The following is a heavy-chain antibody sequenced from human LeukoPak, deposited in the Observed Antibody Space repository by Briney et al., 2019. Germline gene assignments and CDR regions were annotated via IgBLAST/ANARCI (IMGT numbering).Heavy chain of an antibody. Sequence: SETLSLTCTVSGGSISSSSYYWGWIRQPPGKGLEWTGSIYYSGSTYYNPSLKSRVTISVDTSKNQFSLKLSSVTAADTAVYYCARTLWFGECPSFDYWGQGTLVTVSS. CDR1: GGSISSSSYY. CDR2: IYYSGST. V-gene: IGHV4-39*07. J-gene: IGHJ4*02. D-gene: IGHD3-10*01. CDR3: ARTLWFGECPSFDY.